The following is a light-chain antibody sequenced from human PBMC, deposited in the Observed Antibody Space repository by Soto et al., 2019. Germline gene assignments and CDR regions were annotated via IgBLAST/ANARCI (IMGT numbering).Light chain of an antibody. V-gene: IGKV1-39*01. CDR1: QSISTF. Sequence: DIQMTQSPSCLSASVGDRFSVTCRASQSISTFLNWYQQRPGEAPKLLIYAASSLQSGVPSRFSGSGSGADFTLTIGSLQPEGFATYYCQQSYTTPRTFGQGTKVEVK. CDR3: QQSYTTPRT. CDR2: AAS. J-gene: IGKJ1*01.